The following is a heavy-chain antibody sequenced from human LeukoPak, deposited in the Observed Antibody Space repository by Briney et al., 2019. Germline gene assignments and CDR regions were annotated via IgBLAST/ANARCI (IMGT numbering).Heavy chain of an antibody. J-gene: IGHJ4*02. CDR2: ISGSGGST. V-gene: IGHV3-23*01. CDR1: GFIFSRNW. CDR3: AKVVVPAGHRWLVPYYFDY. D-gene: IGHD2-2*01. Sequence: PGGSLRLSCAASGFIFSRNWMHWVRQAPGKGLVWVSAISGSGGSTYYADSVKGRFTISRDNSKNTLYLQMNSLRAEDTAVYYCAKVVVPAGHRWLVPYYFDYWGQGTLVTVSS.